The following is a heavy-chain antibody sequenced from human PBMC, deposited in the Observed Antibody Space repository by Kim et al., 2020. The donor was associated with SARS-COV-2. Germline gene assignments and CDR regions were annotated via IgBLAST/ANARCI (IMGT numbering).Heavy chain of an antibody. V-gene: IGHV3-48*04. Sequence: GGSLRLSCAASGFTFSSYSMNWVRQAPGKGLEWVSYISSSSSTIYYADSVKGRFTISRDNAKNSLYLQMNSLRAEDTAVYYCARGYSWPVPTRVWGSYRSLGGFDYWGQGTLVTVSS. D-gene: IGHD3-16*02. J-gene: IGHJ4*02. CDR3: ARGYSWPVPTRVWGSYRSLGGFDY. CDR2: ISSSSSTI. CDR1: GFTFSSYS.